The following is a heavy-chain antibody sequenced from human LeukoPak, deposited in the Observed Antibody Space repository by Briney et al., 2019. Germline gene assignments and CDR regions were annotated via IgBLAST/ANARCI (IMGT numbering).Heavy chain of an antibody. CDR2: ISSSSSYI. V-gene: IGHV3-21*04. Sequence: GGSLRLSCAASGFTFSSYSMNWVRQAPGKGLEWVSSISSSSSYIYYADSVKGRFTISRDNSENMVYLQMNSLRADDTAVYHCAKDQRYGSGSSESLDYWGQGTLVTVSS. CDR3: AKDQRYGSGSSESLDY. CDR1: GFTFSSYS. J-gene: IGHJ4*02. D-gene: IGHD3-10*01.